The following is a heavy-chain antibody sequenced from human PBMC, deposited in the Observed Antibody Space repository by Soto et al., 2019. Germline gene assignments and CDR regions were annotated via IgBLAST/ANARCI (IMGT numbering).Heavy chain of an antibody. CDR1: GFSFDDYA. Sequence: GGSLRLSCAASGFSFDDYAMHWVRQAPGKGLEWVSGISWNSGTIGYADSVKGRFTISRDNAKNSLYLQMSSLRADDTALFYWAKSTGGTANWMGLWGQGTTVTVSS. CDR3: AKSTGGTANWMGL. V-gene: IGHV3-9*01. CDR2: ISWNSGTI. J-gene: IGHJ6*02. D-gene: IGHD7-27*01.